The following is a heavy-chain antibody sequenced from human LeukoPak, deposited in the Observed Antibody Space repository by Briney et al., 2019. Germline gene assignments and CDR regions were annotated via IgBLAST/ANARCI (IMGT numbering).Heavy chain of an antibody. CDR3: ARHMGYTSWVYGIDV. J-gene: IGHJ6*02. CDR2: IYSGETT. D-gene: IGHD2-2*01. V-gene: IGHV3-53*01. CDR1: GFTVSSNY. Sequence: GVSLRLSCAASGFTVSSNYMSWVRQAPGKGLEWVSLIYSGETTYYADSVKGRLTISRDNSKNTLYLQMNSLRAEDSAVYYCARHMGYTSWVYGIDVWGQRTTVTVSS.